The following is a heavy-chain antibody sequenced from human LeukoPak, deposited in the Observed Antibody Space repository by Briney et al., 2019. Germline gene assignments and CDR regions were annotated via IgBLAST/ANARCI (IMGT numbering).Heavy chain of an antibody. D-gene: IGHD3-10*01. CDR1: GVTFSSYA. Sequence: GGSLRLSCAASGVTFSSYAMSWVGQAPGKGLEWVSAISGGGGSTYYADSVKGRLTISRDNSTNTLYLQMNTLRAEDTAVYYCAKDYLDGSWSYYSIGFDYWGQGTLVTGSS. J-gene: IGHJ4*02. CDR3: AKDYLDGSWSYYSIGFDY. CDR2: ISGGGGST. V-gene: IGHV3-23*01.